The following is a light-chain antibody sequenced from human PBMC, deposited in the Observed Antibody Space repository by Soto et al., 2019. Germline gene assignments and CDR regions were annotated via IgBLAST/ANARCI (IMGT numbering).Light chain of an antibody. Sequence: DIQMTQSPSTLSASVGDRVTITCRASQSVSSWLAWYQQRPGKAPKLLIYKASSLESGVPSRFSGSGSGTEFTLTISSLQPDDFGNYYCQQYNSCPRSFGQGTTVEIK. CDR3: QQYNSCPRS. CDR1: QSVSSW. J-gene: IGKJ1*01. CDR2: KAS. V-gene: IGKV1-5*03.